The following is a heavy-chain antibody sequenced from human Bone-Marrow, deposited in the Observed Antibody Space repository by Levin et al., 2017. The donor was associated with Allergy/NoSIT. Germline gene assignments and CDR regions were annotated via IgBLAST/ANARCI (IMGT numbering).Heavy chain of an antibody. CDR2: ITSDGGAT. CDR3: ARGHASGWTFDAFDM. J-gene: IGHJ3*02. Sequence: GESLKISCEVSGFTFSNCWMHWVRQAPGKGLVWVSRITSDGGATSYADSVEGRFTISRDNAKNTLFLQMTSLTADDTAVYYCARGHASGWTFDAFDMWGQGTVVTVSS. V-gene: IGHV3-74*01. D-gene: IGHD6-19*01. CDR1: GFTFSNCW.